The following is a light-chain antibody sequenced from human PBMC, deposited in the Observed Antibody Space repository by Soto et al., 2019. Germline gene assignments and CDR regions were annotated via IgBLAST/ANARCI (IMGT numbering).Light chain of an antibody. CDR2: GAS. CDR3: QQRSTWPVT. CDR1: ENINSY. J-gene: IGKJ4*01. V-gene: IGKV3-11*01. Sequence: EVVLTQSPATLSLSPGEEATLSCRASENINSYLGWYLQKPGQAPRLLMFGASNRATGIPARFRGRGSGTDFTLAITSLEPEDCAVYSCQQRSTWPVTFGGGTKVEIK.